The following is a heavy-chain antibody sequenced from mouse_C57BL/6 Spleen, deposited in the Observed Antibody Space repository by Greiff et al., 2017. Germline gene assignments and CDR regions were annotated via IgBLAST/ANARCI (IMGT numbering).Heavy chain of an antibody. CDR3: ARERVYYEYDGYFDV. V-gene: IGHV1-82*01. D-gene: IGHD2-4*01. J-gene: IGHJ1*03. Sequence: VQRVESGPELVKPGASVKISCKASGYAFSSSWMNWVKQRPGKGLEWIGRIYPGDGDTNYNGKFKGKATLTADKSSSTAYMQLSSLTSEDSAVYFCARERVYYEYDGYFDVWGTGTTVTVSS. CDR1: GYAFSSSW. CDR2: IYPGDGDT.